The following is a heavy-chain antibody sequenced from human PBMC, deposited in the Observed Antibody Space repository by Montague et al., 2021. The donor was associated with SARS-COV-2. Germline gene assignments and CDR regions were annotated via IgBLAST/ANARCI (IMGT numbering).Heavy chain of an antibody. J-gene: IGHJ5*02. V-gene: IGHV4-39*01. CDR3: AGHARGGIVATPSGWFDP. D-gene: IGHD5-12*01. Sequence: SETLSLTCTVSGGSISSSSYYWGWIRQPPGKGLEWIGCTYFSDSIYYHRRITRRHTITVDTPKNQFSLKLSYVTAADTAVYCCAGHARGGIVATPSGWFDPRGHGALGTACS. CDR1: GGSISSSSYY. CDR2: TYFSDSI.